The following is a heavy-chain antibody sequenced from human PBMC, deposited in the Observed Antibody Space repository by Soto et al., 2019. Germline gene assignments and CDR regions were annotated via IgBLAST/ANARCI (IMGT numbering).Heavy chain of an antibody. Sequence: SLKISFTGSGYSFTSYWIGWVRQMPGKGLEWMGIIYPGDSDTRYSPSFQGQVTISADKSISTAYLQWSSLKASDTAMYYCARLKGDLRHSSSWYNFDYWGQGTLVTVSS. J-gene: IGHJ4*02. CDR2: IYPGDSDT. CDR3: ARLKGDLRHSSSWYNFDY. CDR1: GYSFTSYW. V-gene: IGHV5-51*01. D-gene: IGHD6-13*01.